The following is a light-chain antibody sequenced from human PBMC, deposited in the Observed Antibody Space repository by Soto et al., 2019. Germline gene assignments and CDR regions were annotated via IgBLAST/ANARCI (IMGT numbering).Light chain of an antibody. CDR3: QMYNSALT. CDR1: QSVTNNN. V-gene: IGKV3-20*01. Sequence: ETALTQSPGTLSLSRGERVNFTCRASQSVTNNNLAWYQQKPGQAPRLLIHAASTRAVGIPDRFSGSGSGTDFTLAISRLEPEDFATYFCQMYNSALTFGQGTRLEI. CDR2: AAS. J-gene: IGKJ5*01.